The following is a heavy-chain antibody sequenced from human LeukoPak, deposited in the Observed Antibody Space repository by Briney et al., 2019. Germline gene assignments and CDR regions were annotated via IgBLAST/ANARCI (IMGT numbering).Heavy chain of an antibody. V-gene: IGHV1-8*01. CDR1: GYTFTSYD. CDR3: ARNLERGGSWRPDRMFNY. CDR2: MNPNSGNT. D-gene: IGHD1-26*01. J-gene: IGHJ4*02. Sequence: ASVKVSCKASGYTFTSYDINWVRQATGQGLEWMGWMNPNSGNTGYAQKFQGRVTMTRNTSISTAYMELSSLRSEDTAVYYCARNLERGGSWRPDRMFNYWGQGTLVTVSS.